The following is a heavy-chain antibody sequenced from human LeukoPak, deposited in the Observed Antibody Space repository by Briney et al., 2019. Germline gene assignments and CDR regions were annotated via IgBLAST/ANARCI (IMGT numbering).Heavy chain of an antibody. CDR1: GFTVSSNY. CDR3: ARVKESSSWFPHFDY. V-gene: IGHV3-53*01. D-gene: IGHD6-13*01. J-gene: IGHJ4*02. Sequence: GGSLRLSCAASGFTVSSNYMSWVRQAPGKGLEWVSVIYSGGSTYYADSVKGRFTISRDNSKNTLYLQMNSLRAEDTAVYYCARVKESSSWFPHFDYWGQGTLVTVSS. CDR2: IYSGGST.